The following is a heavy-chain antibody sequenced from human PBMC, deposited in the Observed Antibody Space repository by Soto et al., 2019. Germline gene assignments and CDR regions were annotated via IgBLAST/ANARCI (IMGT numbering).Heavy chain of an antibody. V-gene: IGHV3-48*03. D-gene: IGHD3-10*02. CDR1: GLPSSGYE. CDR2: VSASGDTV. Sequence: GGSLRLSCVTSGLPSSGYEMNWVRQAPGKGLGWVSYVSASGDTVYYADSVKGRFTISRDNAKNTLYLEMNSLRAEDSAVYDCADLSVPRGVAVWGKGPPVTASS. J-gene: IGHJ6*04. CDR3: ADLSVPRGVAV.